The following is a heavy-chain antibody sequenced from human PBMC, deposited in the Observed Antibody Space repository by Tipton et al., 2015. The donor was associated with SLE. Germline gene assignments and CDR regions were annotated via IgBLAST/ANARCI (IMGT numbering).Heavy chain of an antibody. CDR2: VSTTGNN. V-gene: IGHV4-4*07. J-gene: IGHJ3*01. D-gene: IGHD5/OR15-5a*01. CDR1: GGSISTYY. CDR3: ARDGSVSPLDV. Sequence: TLSLTCAVSGGSISTYYWSWIRLPAGKGLEWIGRVSTTGNNNNNPSLKSRATMSVDTSKNQVSLKLASVTAADTAVYYCARDGSVSPLDVWGQGTSVVVSS.